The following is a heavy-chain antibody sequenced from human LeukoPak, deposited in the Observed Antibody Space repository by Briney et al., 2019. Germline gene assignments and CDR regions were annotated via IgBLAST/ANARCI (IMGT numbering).Heavy chain of an antibody. CDR2: IKQDGSEK. CDR3: ASDDSSGYYYDAFDI. Sequence: GGSLRLSCAASGFTFSSYWMSWVRQAPGKGLEWVANIKQDGSEKYYVDSMKGRFTISRDNAKNSLYLQMNSLRAEDTAVYYCASDDSSGYYYDAFDIWGQGTMVTVSS. CDR1: GFTFSSYW. J-gene: IGHJ3*02. D-gene: IGHD3-22*01. V-gene: IGHV3-7*01.